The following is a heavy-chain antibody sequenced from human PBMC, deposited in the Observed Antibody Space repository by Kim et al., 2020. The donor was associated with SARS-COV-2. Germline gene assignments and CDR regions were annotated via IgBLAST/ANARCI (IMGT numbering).Heavy chain of an antibody. D-gene: IGHD2-21*02. CDR3: AGGGEHTGGYCLDY. V-gene: IGHV3-30*07. Sequence: DSVKGRFTISRDNSKNTLYRQMKGLGAEDTAVYYCAGGGEHTGGYCLDYWGQGTLVTGTS. J-gene: IGHJ4*02.